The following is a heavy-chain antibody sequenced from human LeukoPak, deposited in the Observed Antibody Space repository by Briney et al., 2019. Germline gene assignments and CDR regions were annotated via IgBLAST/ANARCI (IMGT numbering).Heavy chain of an antibody. V-gene: IGHV3-33*06. CDR3: AKGQVPAAMSPVWYMDV. J-gene: IGHJ6*03. CDR2: IWYDGSNK. D-gene: IGHD2-2*01. CDR1: GFTFSSYG. Sequence: GGSLRLSCAASGFTFSSYGMHWVRQAPGQGLEWVAVIWYDGSNKYYADSVKGRFTISRDNSKNTLYLQMNSLRAEDTAVYYCAKGQVPAAMSPVWYMDVWGKGTTVTVSS.